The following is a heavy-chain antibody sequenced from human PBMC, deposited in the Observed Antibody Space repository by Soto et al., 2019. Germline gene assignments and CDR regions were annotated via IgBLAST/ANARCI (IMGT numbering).Heavy chain of an antibody. V-gene: IGHV4-59*08. CDR3: ARTMITFGGVIVYFDY. J-gene: IGHJ4*02. CDR1: GGSISSYY. Sequence: QVQLQESGPGLVKPSETLSLTCTVSGGSISSYYWSWIRQPPGKGLEWIGYIYYSGSTNYNPPLNSVVNIAVDTSKNLCSRKLSSVTAADTAVYYCARTMITFGGVIVYFDYWGQGTLVTVSS. CDR2: IYYSGST. D-gene: IGHD3-16*02.